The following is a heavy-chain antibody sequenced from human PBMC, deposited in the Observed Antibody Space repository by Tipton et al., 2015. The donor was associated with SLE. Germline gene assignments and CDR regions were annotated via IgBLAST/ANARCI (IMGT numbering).Heavy chain of an antibody. CDR2: IHHSGST. V-gene: IGHV4-59*12. CDR1: GGSISSYY. J-gene: IGHJ6*02. CDR3: AREGSGVDV. Sequence: TLSLTCTVSGGSISSYYWSWIRQPPGKGLEWIGYIHHSGSTSYSPSLRSRVTISVDTSKNRLSLKLTSVTAADTAVYYCAREGSGVDVWGQGTTVTVSS.